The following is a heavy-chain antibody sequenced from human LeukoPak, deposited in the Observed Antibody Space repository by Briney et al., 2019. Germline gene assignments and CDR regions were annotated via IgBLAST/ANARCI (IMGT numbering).Heavy chain of an antibody. CDR1: GGSISSGGYS. CDR2: IYQSGST. CDR3: ARGTYYYTSGTNFDY. D-gene: IGHD3-10*01. Sequence: SETLSLTCAVSGGSISSGGYSWSWIRQPPGKGLEWIGYIYQSGSTNYNPSLKSRVTISIDKSKNQFSLKLSSVTAADTAVYYCARGTYYYTSGTNFDYWGQGTLVTVSS. J-gene: IGHJ4*02. V-gene: IGHV4-30-2*01.